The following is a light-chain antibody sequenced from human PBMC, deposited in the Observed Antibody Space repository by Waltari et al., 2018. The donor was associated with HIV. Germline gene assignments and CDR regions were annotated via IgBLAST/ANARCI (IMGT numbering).Light chain of an antibody. V-gene: IGKV1-12*02. J-gene: IGKJ3*01. CDR3: QQSNNIPFT. CDR2: GAS. CDR1: QAISDW. Sequence: DIRLTQSPSLVSASVGDDVTITCRASQAISDWVAWYQQRPGKAPTLLIYGASKLHAGVPSRFSGRGYGTNFNLTIGSLHPEDFATYLCQQSNNIPFTFGPGTQVDVQ.